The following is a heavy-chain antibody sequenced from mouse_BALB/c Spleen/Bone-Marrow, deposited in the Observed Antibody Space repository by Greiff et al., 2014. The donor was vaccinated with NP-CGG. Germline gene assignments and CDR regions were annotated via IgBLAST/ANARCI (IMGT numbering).Heavy chain of an antibody. V-gene: IGHV1-80*01. CDR3: AREGYGSSRFAY. D-gene: IGHD1-1*01. J-gene: IGHJ3*01. Sequence: QVQLQQPGAELVRPGSSVKISCKASGYAFSSYWMNWVKQRPGQGLEWIGQIYPGDGDTNYNGKFKGKATLTADKSSSTAYMQLSSLTSEDSAVYFCAREGYGSSRFAYWGQGTLVTVSA. CDR1: GYAFSSYW. CDR2: IYPGDGDT.